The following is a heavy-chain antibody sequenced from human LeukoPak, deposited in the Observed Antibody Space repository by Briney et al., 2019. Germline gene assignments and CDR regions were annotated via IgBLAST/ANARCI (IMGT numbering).Heavy chain of an antibody. CDR3: ARLSPGSSWSDY. V-gene: IGHV4-39*01. D-gene: IGHD6-13*01. Sequence: SETLSLTCTVSGGSISSSSYYWGWIRQPPGKGLEWIGSIYYSGSTYYNPSLKSRVTISVDTSKNQFSLKLSSVTAADTAVYYCARLSPGSSWSDYWGQGTLVTVSS. CDR1: GGSISSSSYY. J-gene: IGHJ4*02. CDR2: IYYSGST.